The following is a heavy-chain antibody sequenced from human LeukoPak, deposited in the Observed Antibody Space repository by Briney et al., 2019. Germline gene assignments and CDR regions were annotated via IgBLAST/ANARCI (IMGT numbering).Heavy chain of an antibody. CDR3: ARIGVSRAAAGRYTDAFDI. J-gene: IGHJ3*02. Sequence: GASVKVSCKASGYTFTNYGISWVRQAPGQGLERMGWISTYNDNINFAQKFQDRVTMTTDTSTNTAYMELKSLRSDDTAVYFCARIGVSRAAAGRYTDAFDIWGQGTVVTVSS. CDR2: ISTYNDNI. V-gene: IGHV1-18*01. D-gene: IGHD6-13*01. CDR1: GYTFTNYG.